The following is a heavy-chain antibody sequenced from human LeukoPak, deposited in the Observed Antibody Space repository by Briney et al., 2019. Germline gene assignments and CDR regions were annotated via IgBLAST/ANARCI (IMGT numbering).Heavy chain of an antibody. D-gene: IGHD6-6*01. CDR2: INHSGST. CDR1: GGSFSGYY. Sequence: SETLSLTCAVYGGSFSGYYWSWIRQPPGKGLEWIGEINHSGSTNYNPSLKSRVTISVDTSKNQFSLKLSSVTAADTAVYYCARGGILSRSAPPNYYYYYYYMDVWGKGTTVTVSS. V-gene: IGHV4-34*01. CDR3: ARGGILSRSAPPNYYYYYYYMDV. J-gene: IGHJ6*03.